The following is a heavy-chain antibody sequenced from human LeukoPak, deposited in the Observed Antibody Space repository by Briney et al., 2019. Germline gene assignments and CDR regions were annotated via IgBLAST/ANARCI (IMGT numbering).Heavy chain of an antibody. V-gene: IGHV3-43*02. J-gene: IGHJ4*02. D-gene: IGHD3-22*01. CDR1: GFTFDDYA. Sequence: PGGSLRFSCAASGFTFDDYAMHWVRQAPGKGLERVSLISGDGGSTYYADSVKGRFTISRDNSKNSLYLQMNSLRTEDTALYYCAKDYYDSSGYMVHFDYWGQGTLVTVSS. CDR2: ISGDGGST. CDR3: AKDYYDSSGYMVHFDY.